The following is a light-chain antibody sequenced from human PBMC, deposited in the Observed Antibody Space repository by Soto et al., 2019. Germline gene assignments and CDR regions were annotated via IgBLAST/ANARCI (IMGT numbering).Light chain of an antibody. CDR1: QSIGES. CDR3: QFYNSYSRT. V-gene: IGKV1-5*03. CDR2: KAS. J-gene: IGKJ1*01. Sequence: DIHMTQSPSTPSSSFGDGVTITCRASQSIGESLAWYQQRPGKAPNLLIYKASTLEGGVPSRFSGSGSGTQGTLTITSLQKDDGATYYCQFYNSYSRTFGQGTKVDIK.